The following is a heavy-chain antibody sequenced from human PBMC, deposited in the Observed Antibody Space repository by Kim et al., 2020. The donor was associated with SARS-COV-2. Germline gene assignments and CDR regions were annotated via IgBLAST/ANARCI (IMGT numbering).Heavy chain of an antibody. CDR1: GYTFTSYG. D-gene: IGHD3-10*01. V-gene: IGHV1-18*04. J-gene: IGHJ6*02. CDR2: ISAYNGNT. Sequence: ASVKVSCKASGYTFTSYGISWVRQAPGQGLEWMGWISAYNGNTNYAQKLQGRVTMTTDTSTSTAYMELRSLRSDDTAVYYCARDSRWFGEDHYFSSNYYYYYGMDVWGQGTTVTVSS. CDR3: ARDSRWFGEDHYFSSNYYYYYGMDV.